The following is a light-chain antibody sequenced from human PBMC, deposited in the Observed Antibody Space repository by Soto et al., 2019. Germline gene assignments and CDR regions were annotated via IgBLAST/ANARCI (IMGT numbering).Light chain of an antibody. V-gene: IGKV3-15*01. CDR1: QSVSSN. J-gene: IGKJ1*01. CDR2: GAS. CDR3: QQYNNWPPWT. Sequence: EIVMAQSRGTLSVPPVEIHTVAFSVSQSVSSNLAWYQQKPGQATRLLIYGASTRATGIPARFSGSGSGTEFTLTISSLQSEDFAVYYCQQYNNWPPWTFGQGTKVDI.